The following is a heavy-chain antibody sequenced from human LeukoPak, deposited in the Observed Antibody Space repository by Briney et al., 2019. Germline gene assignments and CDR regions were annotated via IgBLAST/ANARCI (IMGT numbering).Heavy chain of an antibody. V-gene: IGHV5-51*01. D-gene: IGHD3-22*01. CDR2: IYPGDSDT. CDR1: GYSFTSYW. J-gene: IGHJ3*02. CDR3: ARHPSNNYDSSGYYGIDAFDI. Sequence: PGESLKISCKGSGYSFTSYWIGWVRQMPGKGLEWMGIIYPGDSDTRYSPSFQGQVTISADKSISTAYLQWRSLKASDTAMYYCARHPSNNYDSSGYYGIDAFDIWGQGTMVTVSS.